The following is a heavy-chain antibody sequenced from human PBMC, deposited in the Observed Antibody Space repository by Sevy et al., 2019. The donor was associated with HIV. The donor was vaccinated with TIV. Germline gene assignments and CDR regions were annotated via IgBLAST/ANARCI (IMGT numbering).Heavy chain of an antibody. D-gene: IGHD3-3*01. J-gene: IGHJ4*02. CDR3: ARDGTKYYDFWSGSDGYYFDY. V-gene: IGHV3-33*01. CDR1: GFTFSSYG. CDR2: IWYDGSNK. Sequence: GGSLRLSCAASGFTFSSYGMHWVRQAPGKGLEWVAVIWYDGSNKYYGDSVKGRFTISRDNSKNTLYLQMNSLRAEGTAGYYCARDGTKYYDFWSGSDGYYFDYWGQGTLVTVSS.